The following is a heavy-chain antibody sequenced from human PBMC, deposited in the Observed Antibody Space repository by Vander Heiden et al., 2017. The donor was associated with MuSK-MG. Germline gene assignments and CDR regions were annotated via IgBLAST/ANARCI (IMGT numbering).Heavy chain of an antibody. Sequence: QVQLVESGGGVVQPGRSLRLSCATSGFTFSNYGMHWVRQAPGKGLGWVAVIWYDGSKTYYADSVKGRFTISRDSSKNTLFLQMNSLRAEDAAVYYCARDDCSTTSCLAYWGQGTLVTVSS. J-gene: IGHJ4*02. D-gene: IGHD2-2*01. CDR1: GFTFSNYG. V-gene: IGHV3-33*08. CDR3: ARDDCSTTSCLAY. CDR2: IWYDGSKT.